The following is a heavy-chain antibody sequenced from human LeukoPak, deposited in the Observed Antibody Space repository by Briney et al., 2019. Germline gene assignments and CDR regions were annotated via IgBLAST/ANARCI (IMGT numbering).Heavy chain of an antibody. Sequence: NPGGPLRLSCAASGFTFSSYSMNWVRQAPGKGLEWVSSISSSSSYIYYADSVKGRFTISRDNAKNSLYLQMNSLRAEDTAVYYCAREGSSSPKDVWGQGTTVTVSS. CDR3: AREGSSSPKDV. V-gene: IGHV3-21*01. CDR1: GFTFSSYS. J-gene: IGHJ6*02. D-gene: IGHD6-13*01. CDR2: ISSSSSYI.